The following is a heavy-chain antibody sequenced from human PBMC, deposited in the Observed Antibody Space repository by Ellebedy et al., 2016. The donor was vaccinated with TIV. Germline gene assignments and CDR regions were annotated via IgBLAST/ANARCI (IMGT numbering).Heavy chain of an antibody. D-gene: IGHD2-15*01. V-gene: IGHV3-21*01. CDR1: GFTFSTYS. J-gene: IGHJ4*02. Sequence: PGGSLRLSCAASGFTFSTYSLNWVRQAPGKGLEWVSSISTITKYADSVSGRFTISRDNDKNSLYLQMNSLRAEDTAVYYCSRGGGCGGGTCYYPDFWGQGTLVTVSS. CDR3: SRGGGCGGGTCYYPDF. CDR2: ISTIT.